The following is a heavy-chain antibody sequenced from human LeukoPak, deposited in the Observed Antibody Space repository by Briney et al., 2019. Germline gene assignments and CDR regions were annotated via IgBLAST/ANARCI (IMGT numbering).Heavy chain of an antibody. CDR3: AGGGNGNWFDP. Sequence: EASVKVSCKASGGTFSSYAISWVRQAPGQGLEWMGRIIPILGIANYAQKLQGRVTITADKSTSTAYMELSSLRSEDTAVYYCAGGGNGNWFDPWGQGTLVTVSS. J-gene: IGHJ5*02. D-gene: IGHD1-1*01. CDR1: GGTFSSYA. CDR2: IIPILGIA. V-gene: IGHV1-69*04.